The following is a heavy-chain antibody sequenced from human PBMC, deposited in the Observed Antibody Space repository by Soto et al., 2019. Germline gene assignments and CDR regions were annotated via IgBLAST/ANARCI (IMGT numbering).Heavy chain of an antibody. CDR3: ARWIAAAGLYYYYGMDV. Sequence: ESLCLTCAVSGVSISSSNWWGWVRQPPGKGLEWIVEIYHSGSTNYNPSLKSRVTISVDKSKNQFSLKLSSVNAADTAVYYCARWIAAAGLYYYYGMDVWGQGTKVTVSS. D-gene: IGHD6-13*01. CDR2: IYHSGST. V-gene: IGHV4-4*02. CDR1: GVSISSSNW. J-gene: IGHJ6*02.